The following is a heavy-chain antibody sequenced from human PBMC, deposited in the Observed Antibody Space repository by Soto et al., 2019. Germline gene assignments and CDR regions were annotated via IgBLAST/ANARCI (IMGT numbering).Heavy chain of an antibody. CDR1: GGSISSGGYY. J-gene: IGHJ4*02. D-gene: IGHD3-10*01. V-gene: IGHV4-31*03. CDR3: ARVPSGSFYKFDY. Sequence: NPSETLSLTCTVSGGSISSGGYYWSWIRQHPGKGLEWIGYIYYSGSTYYNPSLQSRITISVDTSKNQFSLKLTSVTASDTAVYYCARVPSGSFYKFDYRGQGTLVTGSS. CDR2: IYYSGST.